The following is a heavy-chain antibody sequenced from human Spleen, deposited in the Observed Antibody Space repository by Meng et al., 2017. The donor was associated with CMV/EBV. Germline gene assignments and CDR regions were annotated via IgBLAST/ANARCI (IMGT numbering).Heavy chain of an antibody. D-gene: IGHD1-26*01. CDR2: ISSSSTI. Sequence: GGSLRLSCVASGFTFSNYAMNWVRQAPGKGLEWISSISSSSTIYYTDSVKGRFTISRDNAKNTLYLQMNSLRDEDTAVYYCARQWEFVSPLDHWGQGTLVTVSS. CDR3: ARQWEFVSPLDH. V-gene: IGHV3-69-1*01. J-gene: IGHJ4*02. CDR1: GFTFSNYA.